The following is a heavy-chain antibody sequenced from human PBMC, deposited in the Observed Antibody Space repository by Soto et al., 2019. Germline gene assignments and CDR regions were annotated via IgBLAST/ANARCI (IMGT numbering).Heavy chain of an antibody. CDR1: GFNLNTYG. D-gene: IGHD3-16*01. CDR3: VRDLALMADY. CDR2: ILYDGSKK. J-gene: IGHJ4*02. Sequence: AGGSLRLPCVASGFNLNTYGIYWVRQAPGKGLQWVAQILYDGSKKHYADSVRGRFTITRDNSKNTVYLQMDSLRVDDTAMYYCVRDLALMADYWGQGTLVTVSS. V-gene: IGHV3-30*03.